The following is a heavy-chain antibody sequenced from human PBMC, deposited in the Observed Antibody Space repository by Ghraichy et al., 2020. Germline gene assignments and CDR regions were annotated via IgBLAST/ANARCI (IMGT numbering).Heavy chain of an antibody. CDR2: INPNSGGT. D-gene: IGHD6-13*01. V-gene: IGHV1-2*02. CDR3: ASPLTQQLRYYYYGMDV. J-gene: IGHJ6*02. Sequence: ASVKVSSKASGYTFTGYYMHWVRQAPGQGLEWMGWINPNSGGTNYAQKFQGRVTMTRDTSISTAYMELSRLRSDDTAVYYCASPLTQQLRYYYYGMDVWGQGTTVTVSS. CDR1: GYTFTGYY.